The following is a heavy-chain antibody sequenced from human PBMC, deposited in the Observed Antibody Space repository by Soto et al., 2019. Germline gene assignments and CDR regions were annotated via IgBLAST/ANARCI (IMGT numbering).Heavy chain of an antibody. CDR1: GYTFTSYG. CDR2: ISAYDGNT. D-gene: IGHD3-9*01. Sequence: QVQLVQSGAEVKKPGASVKVSCKASGYTFTSYGISWVRQAPGQGLEWMGWISAYDGNTNYAQKLQGRVTMTTDTPTSKAYMELRSLRSDDTAVYDCARFDYDILSGPKYPNDYWGQGTLLTVAS. J-gene: IGHJ4*02. V-gene: IGHV1-18*01. CDR3: ARFDYDILSGPKYPNDY.